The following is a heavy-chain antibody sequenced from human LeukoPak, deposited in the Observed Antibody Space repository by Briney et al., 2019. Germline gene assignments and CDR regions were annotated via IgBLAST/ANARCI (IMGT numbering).Heavy chain of an antibody. J-gene: IGHJ3*02. Sequence: GGSLRLSCAASGFIFSSYNINWVRQAPGKGLEWVSAISGSGGSTYYADSVKGRFTISRDNSKNTLYLQMNSLRAEDTAVYYCAKDQKLWLWDAFDIWGQGTMVTVSS. CDR3: AKDQKLWLWDAFDI. CDR2: ISGSGGST. V-gene: IGHV3-23*01. D-gene: IGHD5-18*01. CDR1: GFIFSSYN.